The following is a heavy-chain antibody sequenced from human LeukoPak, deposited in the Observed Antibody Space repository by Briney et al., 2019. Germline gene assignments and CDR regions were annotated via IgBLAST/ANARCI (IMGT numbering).Heavy chain of an antibody. J-gene: IGHJ4*02. V-gene: IGHV3-21*01. CDR3: AREDKEGIFDY. CDR1: GFTFSSYS. D-gene: IGHD2-15*01. Sequence: GGXXRXXCAASGFTFSSYSMNWVRQAPGKGLEWVSSISSSSSYIYYADSVKGRFTISRDNAKNSLYLQMNSLRAEDTAVYYCAREDKEGIFDYWGQGTLVTVSS. CDR2: ISSSSSYI.